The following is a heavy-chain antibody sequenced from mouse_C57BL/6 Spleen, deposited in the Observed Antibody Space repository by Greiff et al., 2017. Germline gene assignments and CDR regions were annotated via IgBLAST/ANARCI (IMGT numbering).Heavy chain of an antibody. J-gene: IGHJ3*01. CDR2: IYPGDGDT. V-gene: IGHV1-82*01. Sequence: VKLMESGPELVKPGASVKISCKASGYAFSSSWMNWVKQRPGKGLEWIGRIYPGDGDTNYNGKFKGKATLTADKSSSTAYMQLSSLTSEDSAVYFCASEGGGYYPWFAYWGQGTLVTVSA. CDR3: ASEGGGYYPWFAY. CDR1: GYAFSSSW. D-gene: IGHD2-3*01.